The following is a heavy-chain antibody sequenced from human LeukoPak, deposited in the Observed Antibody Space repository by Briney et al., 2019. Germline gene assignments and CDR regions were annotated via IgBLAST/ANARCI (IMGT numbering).Heavy chain of an antibody. CDR2: IYPGDSDT. J-gene: IGHJ4*02. Sequence: GESLQISCKGSGYRFTNYWIGWVRQLPGKGLEWMGIIYPGDSDTRYRPSFQGQVTISADKSISTAYLQWSSLKASDTAMYYCARLHGLGSFFGYWGQGTLLTVSS. V-gene: IGHV5-51*01. D-gene: IGHD3-10*01. CDR3: ARLHGLGSFFGY. CDR1: GYRFTNYW.